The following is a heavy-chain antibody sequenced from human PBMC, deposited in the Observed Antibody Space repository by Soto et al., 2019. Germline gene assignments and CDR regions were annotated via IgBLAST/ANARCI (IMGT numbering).Heavy chain of an antibody. D-gene: IGHD6-19*01. Sequence: QVQLVQSGAEVKKPGASVKVSYKASGYTFTSYGISWVRQAPGQGLEWMGWVNAYNGNTNYAQKFQGRVTMTTDTSTSTVYIELRSLRSDDTVLYFCAREAVSGRTGFDYWGQGTLVTVSS. CDR3: AREAVSGRTGFDY. V-gene: IGHV1-18*01. CDR1: GYTFTSYG. J-gene: IGHJ4*02. CDR2: VNAYNGNT.